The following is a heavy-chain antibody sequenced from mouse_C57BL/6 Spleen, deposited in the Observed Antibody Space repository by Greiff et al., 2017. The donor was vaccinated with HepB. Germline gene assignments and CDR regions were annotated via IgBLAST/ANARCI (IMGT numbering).Heavy chain of an antibody. V-gene: IGHV1-69*01. CDR3: AIVITEVVRWFDY. J-gene: IGHJ2*01. D-gene: IGHD2-4*01. CDR1: GYTFTSYW. Sequence: QVQLQQPGAELVMPGASVKLSCKASGYTFTSYWMHWVKQRPGQGLEWIGEIDPSDSYTNYNQKFKGKSTLTVDKSSSTAYMQLSSLTSEDSAVYYCAIVITEVVRWFDYWGQGTTLTVSS. CDR2: IDPSDSYT.